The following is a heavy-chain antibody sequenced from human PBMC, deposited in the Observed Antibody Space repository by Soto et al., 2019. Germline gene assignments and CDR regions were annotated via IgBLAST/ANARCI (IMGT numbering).Heavy chain of an antibody. D-gene: IGHD6-13*01. CDR1: GFTFSSYA. CDR2: IDGGGGGEK. V-gene: IGHV3-23*01. CDR3: AKGWYANDY. J-gene: IGHJ4*02. Sequence: GGSLRLSCAASGFTFSSYAMSWVRQTPGKGLEWIAAIDGGGGGEKYYADSVKGRFTISRDNSKNTLYLQMNSLRAEDTAVYYCAKGWYANDYWGQGTLVTVSS.